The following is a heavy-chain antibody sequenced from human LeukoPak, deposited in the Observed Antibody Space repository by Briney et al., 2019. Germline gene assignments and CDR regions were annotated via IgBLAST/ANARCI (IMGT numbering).Heavy chain of an antibody. CDR1: GFTFSSYA. Sequence: PGGSLRLSCAASGFTFSSYAMSWVRQAAGKGLEWVSAISGGGGSTYYADSVKGRFTISRDSAKNTLYLQMNSLRAEDTAVYYCVKGTYRSGWDFWGQGTLVTVSS. CDR3: VKGTYRSGWDF. J-gene: IGHJ4*02. V-gene: IGHV3-23*01. D-gene: IGHD6-19*01. CDR2: ISGGGGST.